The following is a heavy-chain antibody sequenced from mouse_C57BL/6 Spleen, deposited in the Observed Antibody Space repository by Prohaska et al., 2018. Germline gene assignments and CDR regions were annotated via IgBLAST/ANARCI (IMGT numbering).Heavy chain of an antibody. Sequence: EVQLLETGGGLVQPGGSRGLSCEGSGFTFSGFWMSWGRQTTGKTLEWIGDINSDGSAINYAPSIKNRFTIFRDNDKSTLYLQMSNVRSEDTATYFCMRYGNYWYFDVWGTGTTVTVSS. D-gene: IGHD2-1*01. CDR3: MRYGNYWYFDV. CDR1: GFTFSGFW. J-gene: IGHJ1*03. V-gene: IGHV11-2*01. CDR2: INSDGSAI.